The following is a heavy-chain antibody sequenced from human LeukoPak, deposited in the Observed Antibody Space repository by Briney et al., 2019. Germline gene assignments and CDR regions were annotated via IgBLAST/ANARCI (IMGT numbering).Heavy chain of an antibody. CDR1: GYTFTSYD. J-gene: IGHJ5*02. D-gene: IGHD5-12*01. CDR3: ARNKVGNWFDP. Sequence: ASVKVSCKASGYTFTSYDINWVRQAPGQGLEWMGWMNPNSGNTGYAQKFQGRVTITRNTSISTAYMELSSLRSEDTAVYYCARNKVGNWFDPWGQGTLVTVPS. CDR2: MNPNSGNT. V-gene: IGHV1-8*03.